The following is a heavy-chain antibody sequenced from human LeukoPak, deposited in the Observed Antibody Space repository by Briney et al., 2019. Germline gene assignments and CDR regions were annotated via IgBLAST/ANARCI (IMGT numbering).Heavy chain of an antibody. D-gene: IGHD2-15*01. CDR2: IFYSGRT. J-gene: IGHJ5*02. Sequence: SQTLSLTCAVSGGSISSGGYSWSWIRQPPGKGLEWIGYIFYSGRTYYNPSLKSRVTISVDRSKNQFSLKLSSVTAADTAVYYCVRGGSVIVDSLAPWGQGLLVTVSS. CDR3: VRGGSVIVDSLAP. V-gene: IGHV4-30-2*01. CDR1: GGSISSGGYS.